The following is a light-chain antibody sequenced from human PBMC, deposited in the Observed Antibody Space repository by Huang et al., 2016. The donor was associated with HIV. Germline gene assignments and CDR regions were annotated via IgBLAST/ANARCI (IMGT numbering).Light chain of an antibody. J-gene: IGKJ3*01. V-gene: IGKV3-11*01. Sequence: ELVLTQSPATLSLSPGDRATLSCTASQSISRYLAWYQQKPGQAPRLLIYDAADRATGIPDRFSGSGSGTDFTLTISSLEPEDFAVYYCQQRSNWLSTFGPGTKVDFK. CDR3: QQRSNWLST. CDR2: DAA. CDR1: QSISRY.